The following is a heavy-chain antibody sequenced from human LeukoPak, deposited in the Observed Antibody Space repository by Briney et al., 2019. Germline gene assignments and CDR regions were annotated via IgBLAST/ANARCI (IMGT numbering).Heavy chain of an antibody. V-gene: IGHV4-59*02. CDR3: TRGHWGLQS. J-gene: IGHJ5*02. CDR2: IHHSGNS. D-gene: IGHD7-27*01. CDR1: GASVTDYY. Sequence: NSSETLSLTCTVSGASVTDYYWSWIRQSPGKGLEWISYIHHSGNSDYNPSLRSRVTTSLDTSKNQFSLKLISVTAADTAVYYCTRGHWGLQSWSQGTLVTVSS.